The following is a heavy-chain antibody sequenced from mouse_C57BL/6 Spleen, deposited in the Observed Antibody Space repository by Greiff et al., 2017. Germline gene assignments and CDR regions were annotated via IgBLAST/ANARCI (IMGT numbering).Heavy chain of an antibody. CDR2: ISSGSSTI. J-gene: IGHJ1*03. Sequence: VQLQQSGGGLVKPGGSLKLSCAASGFTFSDYGMHWVRQAPEKGLEWVAYISSGSSTIYYADTVKGRFTISRDNAKNTLFLQMTSLRSEDTAMYYCARDDGYYVEYFDVWGTGTTVTVSS. CDR1: GFTFSDYG. D-gene: IGHD2-3*01. V-gene: IGHV5-17*01. CDR3: ARDDGYYVEYFDV.